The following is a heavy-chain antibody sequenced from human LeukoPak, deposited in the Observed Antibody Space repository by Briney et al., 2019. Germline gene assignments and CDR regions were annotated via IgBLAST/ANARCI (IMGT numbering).Heavy chain of an antibody. CDR3: VPLTDGSVDQ. D-gene: IGHD3-10*01. Sequence: GGSLILSCAASTFTVSTNYMTWVRQAPGKGLEWVSMIYSGGSPYYADSVKGRFTISRDNSKNTLNLQMNSLRVEDTAVYYCVPLTDGSVDQWGQGTLVTVSS. CDR1: TFTVSTNY. J-gene: IGHJ4*02. V-gene: IGHV3-66*01. CDR2: IYSGGSP.